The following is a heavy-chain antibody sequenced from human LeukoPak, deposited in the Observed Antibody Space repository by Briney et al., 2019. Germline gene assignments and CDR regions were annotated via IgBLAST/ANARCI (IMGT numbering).Heavy chain of an antibody. CDR3: ARVLYDSSGYLGY. D-gene: IGHD3-22*01. J-gene: IGHJ4*02. V-gene: IGHV1-2*02. CDR1: GYTFTGYY. Sequence: ASVKVSCKASGYTFTGYYMHWVRQAPGQGLEWMGWIKPNSGGTNYAQKFQGRVTMTRDTSISTAYMELSRLRSDDTAVYYCARVLYDSSGYLGYWGQGTLVTVSS. CDR2: IKPNSGGT.